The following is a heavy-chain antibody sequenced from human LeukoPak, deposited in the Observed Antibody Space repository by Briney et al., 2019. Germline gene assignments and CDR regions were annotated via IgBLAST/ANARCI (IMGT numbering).Heavy chain of an antibody. CDR2: ISGSGGTT. Sequence: GGSLRLSCAASGFTFSSYAMSWVRQAPGKGLEWVSAISGSGGTTYYADSVKGRFTISRDSSTNTLYLQQSSLRAEDTAIYYCARGGSVFAYFFDYWGQGTLVTVSS. V-gene: IGHV3-23*01. J-gene: IGHJ4*02. D-gene: IGHD3-10*01. CDR1: GFTFSSYA. CDR3: ARGGSVFAYFFDY.